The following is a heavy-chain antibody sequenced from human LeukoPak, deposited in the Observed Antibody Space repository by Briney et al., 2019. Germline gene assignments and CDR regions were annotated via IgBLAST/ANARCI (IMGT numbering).Heavy chain of an antibody. CDR2: INYDGSEK. CDR3: TRDQH. CDR1: GFIFGTTS. V-gene: IGHV3-7*01. Sequence: PGWSLRLSCAGSGFIFGTTSMSWVRQTPGKGLEWVASINYDGSEKYYVGSVEGRFTISRDSAKKSLFLQMNSLRAEDTAIYYCTRDQHWGQGTLVTVSS. J-gene: IGHJ1*01.